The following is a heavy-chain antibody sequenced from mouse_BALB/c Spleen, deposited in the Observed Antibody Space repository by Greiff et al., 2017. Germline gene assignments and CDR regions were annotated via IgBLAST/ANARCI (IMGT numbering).Heavy chain of an antibody. V-gene: IGHV2-9*02. CDR3: ARDRGYGKETRFDY. CDR2: IWAGGST. D-gene: IGHD2-2*01. J-gene: IGHJ2*01. CDR1: GFSLTSYG. Sequence: VKLMESGPGLVAPSQSLSITCTVSGFSLTSYGVHWVRQPPGKGLEWLGVIWAGGSTNYNSALMSRLSISKDNSKSQVFLKMNSLQTDDTAMYYCARDRGYGKETRFDYWGQGTTLTVSS.